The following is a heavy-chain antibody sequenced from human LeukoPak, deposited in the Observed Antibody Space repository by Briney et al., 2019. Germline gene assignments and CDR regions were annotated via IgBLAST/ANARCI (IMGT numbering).Heavy chain of an antibody. J-gene: IGHJ4*02. CDR1: GFTFRSDW. D-gene: IGHD5-12*01. CDR3: ARDYEIY. CDR2: INSDGSST. Sequence: PGGSLRLSCAASGFTFRSDWMHWVRQAPGKGPVWVSRINSDGSSTTYADSVKGRFTISRDNAKNTLYLQMNSLRAEDTAVYYCARDYEIYWGQGTLVTVSS. V-gene: IGHV3-74*01.